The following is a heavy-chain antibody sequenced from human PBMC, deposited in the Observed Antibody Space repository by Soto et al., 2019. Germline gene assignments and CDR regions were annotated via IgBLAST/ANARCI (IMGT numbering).Heavy chain of an antibody. CDR2: IYYSGRT. V-gene: IGHV4-39*01. CDR3: AKTLGCSGGSCYSPFDS. D-gene: IGHD2-15*01. Sequence: QLQLQESGPGLVKPSETLSLTCTVSGGSISSNNYYWGWIRQPPGKGLEWIGTIYYSGRTYYNPSLQSRVPISVDTSMSQFSLKVSSVTAADTAVYYCAKTLGCSGGSCYSPFDSWGQGTLVTVSS. CDR1: GGSISSNNYY. J-gene: IGHJ4*02.